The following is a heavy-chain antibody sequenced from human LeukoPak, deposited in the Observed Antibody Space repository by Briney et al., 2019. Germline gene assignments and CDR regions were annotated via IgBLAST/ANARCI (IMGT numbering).Heavy chain of an antibody. Sequence: SGPTLVNPTQTLTLTCTFSGFSLSTSGVGVVWIRHPPAKALESLALIYWNDDKRYSPSLKSRLTITKDTSKNQVVLTMTNMDPVDTATYYCAHPSFYYYDSSGSPFDYWGQGTLVTVSS. CDR2: IYWNDDK. J-gene: IGHJ4*02. CDR1: GFSLSTSGVG. V-gene: IGHV2-5*01. CDR3: AHPSFYYYDSSGSPFDY. D-gene: IGHD3-22*01.